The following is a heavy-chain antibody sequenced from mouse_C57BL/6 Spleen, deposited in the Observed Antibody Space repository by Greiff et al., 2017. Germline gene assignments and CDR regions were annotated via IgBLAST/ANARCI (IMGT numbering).Heavy chain of an antibody. CDR1: GFSLTSSG. Sequence: QVQLKQSGPGLVQPSQSLSITCTVSGFSLTSSGVHWVRQSPGKGLACLGVIWSGGSTDYNAAFISRLSISKDNSKSQVFFKMNSLQADDTAIYDCARSSSSSYWYFDVWGTGTTVTVSS. CDR3: ARSSSSSYWYFDV. CDR2: IWSGGST. D-gene: IGHD1-1*01. J-gene: IGHJ1*03. V-gene: IGHV2-2*01.